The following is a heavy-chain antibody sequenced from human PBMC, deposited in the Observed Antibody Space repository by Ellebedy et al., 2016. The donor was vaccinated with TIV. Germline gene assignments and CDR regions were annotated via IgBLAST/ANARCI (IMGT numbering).Heavy chain of an antibody. CDR3: TRAGAGGAAGLFGS. Sequence: SQTLSPTCAISGDSVSSKSAIWHWIRQSPSRGLEWLGRTYYRSKWYDDYAVPVRSRTTVKADTSKNQFSLRLNSVTPEDTAVYYCTRAGAGGAAGLFGSWGQGTLVTASS. CDR2: TYYRSKWYD. D-gene: IGHD6-13*01. V-gene: IGHV6-1*01. J-gene: IGHJ4*02. CDR1: GDSVSSKSAI.